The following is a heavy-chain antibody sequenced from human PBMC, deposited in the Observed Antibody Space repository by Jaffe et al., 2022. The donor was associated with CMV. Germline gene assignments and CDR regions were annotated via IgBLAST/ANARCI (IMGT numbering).Heavy chain of an antibody. Sequence: QITLKESGPTLVKPTQTLTLTCNFSGFSLNTSGVGVGWIRQPPGKAPEWLALLYWDDDERQSPSLRSRLTITKDTSKNQVVLTMTNMDPVDTATYYCVRNRLQVADAFDFWGQGTMVTVSS. CDR2: LYWDDDE. V-gene: IGHV2-5*02. CDR3: VRNRLQVADAFDF. D-gene: IGHD5-12*01. CDR1: GFSLNTSGVG. J-gene: IGHJ3*01.